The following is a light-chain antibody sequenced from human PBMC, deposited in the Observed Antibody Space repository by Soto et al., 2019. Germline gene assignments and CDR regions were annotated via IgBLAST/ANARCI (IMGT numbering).Light chain of an antibody. CDR2: EVS. Sequence: QFVLTQPPSASGCPGQSVTISCTGTSSDVGSYKFVSWYQQHPGKAPKLMMYEVSKRPSGVPDRFPGSKSGNTAPLTVSGLQAEDEADYFCSSYAGNYNLVFGGGTKVTVL. CDR3: SSYAGNYNLV. J-gene: IGLJ2*01. CDR1: SSDVGSYKF. V-gene: IGLV2-8*01.